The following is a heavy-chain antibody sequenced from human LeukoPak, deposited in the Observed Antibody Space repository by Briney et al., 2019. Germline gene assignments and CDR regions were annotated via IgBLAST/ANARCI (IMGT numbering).Heavy chain of an antibody. CDR3: AREGNCSGGSCYFSRVPQKIDY. Sequence: GASVKVSCKASGYTFTGYYMHWVRQAPGQGLEWMGWINPNSGGTNYAQKFQGRVTMTRDTSISTAYMELSRLRSDDTAVYYCAREGNCSGGSCYFSRVPQKIDYWGQGTLVTVSS. CDR2: INPNSGGT. V-gene: IGHV1-2*02. CDR1: GYTFTGYY. J-gene: IGHJ4*02. D-gene: IGHD2-15*01.